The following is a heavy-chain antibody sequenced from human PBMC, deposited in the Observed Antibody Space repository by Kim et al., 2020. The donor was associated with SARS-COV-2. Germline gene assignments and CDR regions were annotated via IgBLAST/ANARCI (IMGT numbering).Heavy chain of an antibody. CDR2: IVVGSGNT. V-gene: IGHV1-58*02. CDR3: AAPGGGWYRYYYGMDV. D-gene: IGHD6-19*01. CDR1: GFTFTSSA. J-gene: IGHJ6*02. Sequence: SVKVSCKASGFTFTSSAMQWVRQARGQRLEWIGWIVVGSGNTNYAQKFQERVTITRDMSTSKAYMELSSLRSEDTAVYYCAAPGGGWYRYYYGMDVWGQGTTVTVSS.